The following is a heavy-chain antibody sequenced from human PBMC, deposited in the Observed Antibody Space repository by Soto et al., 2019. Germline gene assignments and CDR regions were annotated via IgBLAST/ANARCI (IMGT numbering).Heavy chain of an antibody. Sequence: ASVKVSCKASGYTFTSYGISWVRQAPGKGLEWMGWISAYNGNTNYAQKLQGRVTMTTDTSTSTAYMELRSLRSDDTAVYYCARDSARMITFGGVIVLLYWGQGTLVTVSS. CDR3: ARDSARMITFGGVIVLLY. J-gene: IGHJ4*02. CDR2: ISAYNGNT. D-gene: IGHD3-16*02. CDR1: GYTFTSYG. V-gene: IGHV1-18*04.